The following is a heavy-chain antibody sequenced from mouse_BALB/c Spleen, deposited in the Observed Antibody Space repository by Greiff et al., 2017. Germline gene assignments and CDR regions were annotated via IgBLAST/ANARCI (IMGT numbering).Heavy chain of an antibody. D-gene: IGHD1-1*02. CDR1: GFAFSSYD. J-gene: IGHJ4*01. Sequence: EVKVVESGGGLVKPGGSLKLSCAASGFAFSSYDMSWVRQTPEKRLEWVAYISSGGGSTYYPDTVKGRFTISRDNAKNTLYLQMSSLKSEDTAMYYCARLLWDYAMDYWGQGTSVTVSS. V-gene: IGHV5-12-1*01. CDR3: ARLLWDYAMDY. CDR2: ISSGGGST.